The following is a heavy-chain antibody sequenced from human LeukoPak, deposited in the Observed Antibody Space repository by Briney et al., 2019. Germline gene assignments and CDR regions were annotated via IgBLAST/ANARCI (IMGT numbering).Heavy chain of an antibody. J-gene: IGHJ4*02. CDR3: AGEVYDSSGYFDY. CDR1: GYTFTSYG. D-gene: IGHD3-22*01. V-gene: IGHV1-18*01. Sequence: ASVKVSCKASGYTFTSYGISWVRQAPGQGLERMGWISAYNGNTNYAQKFQGRVTITADESTSTAYMELSSLRSEDTAVYYCAGEVYDSSGYFDYWGQGTLVTVSS. CDR2: ISAYNGNT.